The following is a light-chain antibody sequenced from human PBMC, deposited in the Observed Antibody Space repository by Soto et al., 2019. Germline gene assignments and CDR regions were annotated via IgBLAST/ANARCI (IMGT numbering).Light chain of an antibody. CDR2: EGT. CDR1: TSDVGGYNL. Sequence: QSVLTQPASVSGSPGQSITISCSGTTSDVGGYNLVSWYQQHTAKAPKLLIYEGTQRPSGVSSRFSGSKSGNTASLTISGLQAEDEAHYYCCSYASSSSYVFGTWTKVTVL. CDR3: CSYASSSSYV. V-gene: IGLV2-23*01. J-gene: IGLJ1*01.